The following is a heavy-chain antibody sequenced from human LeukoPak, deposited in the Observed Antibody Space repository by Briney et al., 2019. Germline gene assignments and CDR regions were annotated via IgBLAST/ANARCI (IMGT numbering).Heavy chain of an antibody. V-gene: IGHV4-39*07. CDR2: IDYSGST. CDR3: ARDRVGGNDYYGSGNYNYFDY. J-gene: IGHJ4*02. CDR1: GGSISSSSYY. D-gene: IGHD3-10*01. Sequence: SETLSLTCTVSGGSISSSSYYWGWIRQPPGKGLEWIGSIDYSGSTYYNPSLKSRVTISVDTSKNQFSLKLSSVTAADTAVYYCARDRVGGNDYYGSGNYNYFDYWGQGTLVTVSS.